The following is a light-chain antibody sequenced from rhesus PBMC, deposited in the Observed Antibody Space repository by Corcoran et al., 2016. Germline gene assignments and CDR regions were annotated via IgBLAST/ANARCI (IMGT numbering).Light chain of an antibody. J-gene: IGLJ2*01. CDR2: DVS. Sequence: QAALTQPPSVSGSPGQSVTISCTGTSSDIGGYNYVSWYQQHPGKAPKLMIYDVSKRPSGVSDRFSGSKSGNTASLTISGLQAEDETDYYCSSYAASNTFLFGGGTRLTVL. V-gene: IGLV2-23*01. CDR3: SSYAASNTFL. CDR1: SSDIGGYNY.